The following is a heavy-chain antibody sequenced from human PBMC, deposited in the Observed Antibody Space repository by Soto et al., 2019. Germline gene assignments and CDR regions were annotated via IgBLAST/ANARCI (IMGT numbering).Heavy chain of an antibody. CDR1: GDSVFTDGVA. Sequence: TLSLTCATSGDSVFTDGVAWNWIRQSPSRGLEWLGRTWYTSGWNSDYALSVKWRITVTPDTSKNQFSLQLSSVAPSDTAVYYCPRGRNSAFDCWGQGTLVTVSS. CDR2: TWYTSGWNS. J-gene: IGHJ4*02. D-gene: IGHD6-13*01. CDR3: PRGRNSAFDC. V-gene: IGHV6-1*01.